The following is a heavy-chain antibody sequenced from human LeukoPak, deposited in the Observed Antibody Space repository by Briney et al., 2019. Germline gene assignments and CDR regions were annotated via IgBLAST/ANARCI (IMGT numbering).Heavy chain of an antibody. CDR2: IWYDGSNK. J-gene: IGHJ4*02. Sequence: PGRSLRLSCAASGFTFSSYGMHWVRQAPGKGLEWVAVIWYDGSNKYYADSVKGRFTISRDNSKNTLYLQMNSLRAEDTAVYYCARAAYCGGDCYYYFDYWGQGTLVTVSS. CDR3: ARAAYCGGDCYYYFDY. D-gene: IGHD2-21*02. V-gene: IGHV3-33*01. CDR1: GFTFSSYG.